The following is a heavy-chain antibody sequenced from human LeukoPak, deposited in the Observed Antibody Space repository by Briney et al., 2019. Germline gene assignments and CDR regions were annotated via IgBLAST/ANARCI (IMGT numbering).Heavy chain of an antibody. V-gene: IGHV3-7*01. D-gene: IGHD1-1*01. CDR2: MDPTGSQK. CDR1: GFTFSSYA. CDR3: AIWTSGNY. Sequence: GGSLRLSCAASGFTFSSYAMSWVRQAPGKGLEWVANMDPTGSQKRYVDSVRGRFTISKDNPGASLYLDMHSLRAEDTAIYYCAIWTSGNYWGQGTLVTVSS. J-gene: IGHJ4*02.